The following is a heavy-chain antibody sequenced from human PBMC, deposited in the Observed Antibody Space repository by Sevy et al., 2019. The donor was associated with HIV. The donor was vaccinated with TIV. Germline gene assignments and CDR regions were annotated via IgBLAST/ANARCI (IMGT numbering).Heavy chain of an antibody. CDR2: IKQDGSGK. Sequence: GGSLRLSCAASGFTFSSYWMSWVRQAPGKGLEWVANIKQDGSGKYYVDSVKGRFTISRDNAKNSLYLQMNSLRADDTAVYYCGRWGSYYYDSSGYYDYWGQGTLVTVSS. CDR3: GRWGSYYYDSSGYYDY. D-gene: IGHD3-22*01. CDR1: GFTFSSYW. V-gene: IGHV3-7*01. J-gene: IGHJ4*02.